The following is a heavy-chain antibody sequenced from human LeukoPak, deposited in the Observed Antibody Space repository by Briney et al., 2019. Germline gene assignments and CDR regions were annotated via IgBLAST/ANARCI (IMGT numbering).Heavy chain of an antibody. CDR3: AKDQAIFGVVSYFDY. J-gene: IGHJ4*02. D-gene: IGHD3-3*01. Sequence: GGSLRLSCAASGFTFSSYGMHWVRQAPGKGLEWVAVISYDGSNKYYADSVKGRFTISRDNSKNTLYLQMNSLRAEDTAVYYCAKDQAIFGVVSYFDYWGQGTLVTVSS. CDR2: ISYDGSNK. V-gene: IGHV3-30*18. CDR1: GFTFSSYG.